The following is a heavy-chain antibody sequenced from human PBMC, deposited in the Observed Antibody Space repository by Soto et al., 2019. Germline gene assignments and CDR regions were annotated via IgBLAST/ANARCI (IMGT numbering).Heavy chain of an antibody. CDR2: ISGTGDSS. V-gene: IGHV3-23*01. D-gene: IGHD3-10*01. J-gene: IGHJ4*02. Sequence: EVQLLESGGGLVQPGGSLRHSCAASGFTFGSYAMSWVRQAPGKGLEWVSLISGTGDSSEYANSVKGRFTISRDYSKTTVFLQMNSLRAEDTAVYFCAKDNGNYGSGSFSHWGQGTLVTVSS. CDR3: AKDNGNYGSGSFSH. CDR1: GFTFGSYA.